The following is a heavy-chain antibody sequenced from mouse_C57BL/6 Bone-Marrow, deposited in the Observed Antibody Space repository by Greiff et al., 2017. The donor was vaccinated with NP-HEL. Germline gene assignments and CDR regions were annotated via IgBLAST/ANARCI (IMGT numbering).Heavy chain of an antibody. V-gene: IGHV1-63*01. Sequence: QVHVKQSGAELVRPGTSVKMSCKASGYTFTNYWIGWAKQRPGHGLEWIGDIYPGGGYTNYNEKFKGKATLTADKSSSTAYMQFSSLTSEDSAIYYCARLYYYGISHRGYFDVWGTGTTVTVSS. CDR3: ARLYYYGISHRGYFDV. D-gene: IGHD1-1*01. CDR1: GYTFTNYW. CDR2: IYPGGGYT. J-gene: IGHJ1*03.